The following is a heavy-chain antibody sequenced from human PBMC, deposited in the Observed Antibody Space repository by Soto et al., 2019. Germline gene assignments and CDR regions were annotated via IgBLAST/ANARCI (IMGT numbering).Heavy chain of an antibody. D-gene: IGHD2-15*01. V-gene: IGHV3-30-3*01. J-gene: IGHJ4*02. CDR1: GFTFSSYV. CDR3: ASPIPCSGGRCYHP. Sequence: GGSLRLSCAASGFTFSSYVMHWVRQAPGKGLEWVAVISYDGSNKYYADSVKGRFTISRDNSKNTLYLQMNSLRAEDTAVYYCASPIPCSGGRCYHPGGQGTLVTVSS. CDR2: ISYDGSNK.